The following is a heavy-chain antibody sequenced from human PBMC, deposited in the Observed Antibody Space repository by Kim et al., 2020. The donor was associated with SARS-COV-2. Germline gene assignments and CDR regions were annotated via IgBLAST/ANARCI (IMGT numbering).Heavy chain of an antibody. V-gene: IGHV3-30*18. CDR1: GFTFSTYG. CDR3: AKDVQRGVNFHYYCMD. CDR2: ISYDGSNK. D-gene: IGHD3-10*01. Sequence: GGSLRLSCAASGFTFSTYGMHWVRQAPGKGLEWVALISYDGSNKYYADSVKGRFTISRDNAKNTLYLQMDSLRAEDTAVYYCAKDVQRGVNFHYYCMD. J-gene: IGHJ6*01.